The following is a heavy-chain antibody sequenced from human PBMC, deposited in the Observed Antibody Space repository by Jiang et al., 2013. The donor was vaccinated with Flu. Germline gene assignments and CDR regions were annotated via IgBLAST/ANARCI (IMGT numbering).Heavy chain of an antibody. Sequence: VQLVESGGGVVQPGRSLRLSCAASGFTFSSYGMHWVRQAPGKGLEWVAVISYDGSNKYYADSVKGRFTISRDNSKNTLYLQMNSLRAEDTAVYYCAKDPYSSGWYMDYWGQGTLVTVSS. J-gene: IGHJ4*02. CDR2: ISYDGSNK. D-gene: IGHD6-19*01. V-gene: IGHV3-30*18. CDR1: GFTFSSYG. CDR3: AKDPYSSGWYMDY.